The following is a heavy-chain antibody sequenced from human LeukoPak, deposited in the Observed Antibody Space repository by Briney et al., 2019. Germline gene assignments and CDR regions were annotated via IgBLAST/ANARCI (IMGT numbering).Heavy chain of an antibody. CDR2: IIPIFGTA. CDR3: AMTPYGDYEYFQH. CDR1: GGTFSSYA. Sequence: SVKASCKASGGTFSSYAISWVRQAPGQGLEWMGGIIPIFGTANYAQKFQGRVTITADESTSTAYMELSSLRSEDTAVYYCAMTPYGDYEYFQHWGQGTLVTVSS. J-gene: IGHJ1*01. V-gene: IGHV1-69*13. D-gene: IGHD4-17*01.